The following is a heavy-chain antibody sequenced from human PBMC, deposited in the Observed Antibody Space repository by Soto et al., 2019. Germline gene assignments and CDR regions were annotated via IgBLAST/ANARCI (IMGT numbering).Heavy chain of an antibody. CDR2: IYYSGST. V-gene: IGHV4-59*12. D-gene: IGHD2-2*01. CDR3: ARIGLRHYAPNWFDP. J-gene: IGHJ5*02. Sequence: SSETLSLTCSVSGGSISSYYWSWIRQPPGKGLEWIAYIYYSGSTSYNPSLKSRVTISLDTSKNQFSLKLSSVTAADTAVYYCARIGLRHYAPNWFDPWGQGTLVTVSS. CDR1: GGSISSYY.